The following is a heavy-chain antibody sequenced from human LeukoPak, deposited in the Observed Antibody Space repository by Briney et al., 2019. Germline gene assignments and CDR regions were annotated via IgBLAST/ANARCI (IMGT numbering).Heavy chain of an antibody. CDR1: GFTFSSYW. Sequence: GGSLRLSCAASGFTFSSYWTHWVRQAPGKGLVWVSRVNGDGSSTTYADSVKGRFTISRDNVKNTLYLQMNNLRVEDTAVYYCAKSIAVAGAMRDNWFDPWGQGTLVTVSS. V-gene: IGHV3-74*01. D-gene: IGHD6-19*01. CDR3: AKSIAVAGAMRDNWFDP. J-gene: IGHJ5*02. CDR2: VNGDGSST.